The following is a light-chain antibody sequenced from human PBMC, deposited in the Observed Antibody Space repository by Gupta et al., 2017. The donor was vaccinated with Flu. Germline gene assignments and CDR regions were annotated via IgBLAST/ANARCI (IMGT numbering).Light chain of an antibody. Sequence: DIQMTQSPSSLSASVGDSVTITCRASQGISNYLAWYQQKPGKVPKLLIYGASTLQSGVPSRFSGSGSGTDFTLIISSLQPEDVATYYCQKYNSAPTTFGQGTRLEIK. CDR1: QGISNY. CDR2: GAS. CDR3: QKYNSAPTT. J-gene: IGKJ5*01. V-gene: IGKV1-27*01.